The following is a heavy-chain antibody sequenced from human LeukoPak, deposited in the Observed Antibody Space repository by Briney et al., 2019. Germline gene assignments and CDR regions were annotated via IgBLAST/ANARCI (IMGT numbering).Heavy chain of an antibody. Sequence: ASVMVSCKASGYTFTAYYVHWVRQAPGQGLEWIGWINPNTGDTNYAPKFQGRVTMIKDTSTNSAYMELNKLTSDDTAVYYCGRVNKSFDPWGQGTLVTVSS. CDR2: INPNTGDT. CDR1: GYTFTAYY. J-gene: IGHJ5*02. CDR3: GRVNKSFDP. V-gene: IGHV1-2*02.